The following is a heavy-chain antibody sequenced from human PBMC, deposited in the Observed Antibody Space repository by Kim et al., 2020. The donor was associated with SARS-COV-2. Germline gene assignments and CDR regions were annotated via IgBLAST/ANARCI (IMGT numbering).Heavy chain of an antibody. CDR2: TRDKANSYNT. CDR3: ASEGWVVAATPYYYY. J-gene: IGHJ6*01. Sequence: GGSLRLSCAASGFTFSDHYMDWVRQAPGKGLEWVGRTRDKANSYNTEYAASVKGRITISRDDSKNSLYLQMNSLKTEDTALYSYASEGWVVAATPYYYY. D-gene: IGHD2-15*01. V-gene: IGHV3-72*01. CDR1: GFTFSDHY.